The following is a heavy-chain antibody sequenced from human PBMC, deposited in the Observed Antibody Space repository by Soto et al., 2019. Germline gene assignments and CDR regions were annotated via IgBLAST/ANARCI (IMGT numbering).Heavy chain of an antibody. CDR2: LYWDDDK. CDR1: GFSLTTGGVA. CDR3: AHSDCSGADFDSRWYCGL. V-gene: IGHV2-5*02. D-gene: IGHD2-15*01. Sequence: QITLKESGPTLVKPTQTLTLTCTFSGFSLTTGGVAVGWIRQPPGKALERLALLYWDDDKRYSPSLKSRLSITTATXXXHXXLTMTTRDTADTPTEYCAHSDCSGADFDSRWYCGLWGRATPVTVSS. J-gene: IGHJ2*01.